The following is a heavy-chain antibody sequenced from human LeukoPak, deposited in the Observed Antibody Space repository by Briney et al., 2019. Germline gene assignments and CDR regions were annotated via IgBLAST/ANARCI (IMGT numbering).Heavy chain of an antibody. CDR3: ARDSGEVPDY. CDR1: GYTFTAYY. CDR2: INPNSGGT. Sequence: ASVKVSCKTSGYTFTAYYIYWVRQAPGQGLEWMGWINPNSGGTNYAQNFQGRVTMTRDTSISTAYMELDRLRFDDTAVYYCARDSGEVPDYWGQGTLVTVSS. V-gene: IGHV1-2*02. J-gene: IGHJ4*02. D-gene: IGHD3-10*01.